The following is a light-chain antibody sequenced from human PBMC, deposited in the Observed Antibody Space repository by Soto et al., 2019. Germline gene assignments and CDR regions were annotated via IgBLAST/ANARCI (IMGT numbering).Light chain of an antibody. J-gene: IGKJ1*01. Sequence: EIVLTQSPGTLSLSPGERATLSCRASQSVSSSYLAWYQQKPGQAPRLLICGASSRATGSPDRFSGRGSGTDFTLTISRLEPEDFAVYYCQQYGSSPTFGHGTKVDIK. CDR1: QSVSSSY. CDR2: GAS. CDR3: QQYGSSPT. V-gene: IGKV3-20*01.